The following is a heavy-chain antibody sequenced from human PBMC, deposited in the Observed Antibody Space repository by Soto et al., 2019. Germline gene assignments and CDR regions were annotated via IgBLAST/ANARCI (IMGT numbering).Heavy chain of an antibody. V-gene: IGHV1-18*01. D-gene: IGHD3-3*01. CDR3: ARDLSRFLEWSQPDAFDI. CDR1: GYTFTSYG. CDR2: ISAYNGNT. Sequence: ASVKVSCKASGYTFTSYGISWVRQAPGQGLEWMGWISAYNGNTNYAQKIQGRVTMTTDTSTSTAYMELRSLRSDDTAVYYCARDLSRFLEWSQPDAFDIWGQGTMVTVSS. J-gene: IGHJ3*02.